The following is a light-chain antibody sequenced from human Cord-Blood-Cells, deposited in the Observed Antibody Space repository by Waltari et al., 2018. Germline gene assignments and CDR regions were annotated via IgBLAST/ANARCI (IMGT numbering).Light chain of an antibody. CDR2: DVS. J-gene: IGLJ3*02. CDR3: SSYTSSSTWV. CDR1: SSYVGGYNY. Sequence: QSALTQPASVSGSPGQSITISCTGTSSYVGGYNYVSWYQQHPGKAPKLMIYDVSKRPSGVSNRFSGSKSGNPASLTISGLQAEDEADYYCSSYTSSSTWVFGGGTKLTVL. V-gene: IGLV2-14*01.